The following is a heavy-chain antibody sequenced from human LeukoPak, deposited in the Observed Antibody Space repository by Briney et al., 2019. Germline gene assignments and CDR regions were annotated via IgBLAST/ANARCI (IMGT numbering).Heavy chain of an antibody. J-gene: IGHJ4*02. V-gene: IGHV4-34*01. CDR1: GFTFSDYY. CDR2: INHSGST. CDR3: ARHGISGTYYAAFDY. Sequence: LRLSCAASGFTFSDYYMSWIRQAPGKGLEWIGEINHSGSTNYNPSLKSRVTISVDTSKNQFSLKLSSVTAADTAVYYCARHGISGTYYAAFDYWGLGNMVTVSS. D-gene: IGHD1-26*01.